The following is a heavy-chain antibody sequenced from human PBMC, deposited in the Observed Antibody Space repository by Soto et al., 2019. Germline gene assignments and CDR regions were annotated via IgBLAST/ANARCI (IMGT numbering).Heavy chain of an antibody. CDR2: IYHSGNT. CDR1: GDSIGSSTNY. D-gene: IGHD5-18*01. J-gene: IGHJ4*02. CDR3: ARHEWLQLWLVTEY. Sequence: SETLSLTCSVSGDSIGSSTNYWGWIRQPPGKGLEWIGTIYHSGNTYYNPTLKSRVAISVDMSKNQFSLRLNSVTAADTAVYYCARHEWLQLWLVTEYWGQGALVTVSS. V-gene: IGHV4-39*01.